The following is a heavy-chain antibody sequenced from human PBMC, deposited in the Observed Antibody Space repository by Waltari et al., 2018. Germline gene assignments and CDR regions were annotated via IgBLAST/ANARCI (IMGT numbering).Heavy chain of an antibody. J-gene: IGHJ6*02. CDR2: ISGSGGST. D-gene: IGHD3-9*01. V-gene: IGHV3-23*01. Sequence: EVQLLESGGGLVQPGGSLRLSCAASGFTFSSYAMSWVRQAPGKGLEWCSAISGSGGSTYYADSVKGRFTISRDNSKNTLYLQMNSLRAEDTAVYYCAKAPIMILGMDVWGQGTTVTVSS. CDR3: AKAPIMILGMDV. CDR1: GFTFSSYA.